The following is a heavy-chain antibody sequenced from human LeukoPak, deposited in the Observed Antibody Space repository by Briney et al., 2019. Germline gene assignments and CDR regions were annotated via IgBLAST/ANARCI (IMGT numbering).Heavy chain of an antibody. V-gene: IGHV4-34*01. J-gene: IGHJ4*02. D-gene: IGHD2-21*02. CDR2: INHRGST. CDR1: GGSFSGYY. CDR3: ARVGYCGGDCYPFDY. Sequence: PSETLSLTCAVYGGSFSGYYWSWIRQPPGKGLEWIGEINHRGSTNYNPSLKSRVTMSVDTSRNSFSLELSSVTAADTAVYYCARVGYCGGDCYPFDYWGQGTLTTISS.